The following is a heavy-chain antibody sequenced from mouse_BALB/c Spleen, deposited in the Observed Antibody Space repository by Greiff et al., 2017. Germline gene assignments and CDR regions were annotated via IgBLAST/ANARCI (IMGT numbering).Heavy chain of an antibody. Sequence: VQLQQSGAELVRPGTSVKVSCKASGYAFTNYLIEWVKQRPGQGLEWIGVINPGSGGTNYNEKFKGKATLTADKSSSTAYMQLSSLTSDDSAVYFCARGTYYGNYWFAYWGQGTLVTVSA. CDR1: GYAFTNYL. J-gene: IGHJ3*01. D-gene: IGHD2-1*01. CDR2: INPGSGGT. CDR3: ARGTYYGNYWFAY. V-gene: IGHV1-54*01.